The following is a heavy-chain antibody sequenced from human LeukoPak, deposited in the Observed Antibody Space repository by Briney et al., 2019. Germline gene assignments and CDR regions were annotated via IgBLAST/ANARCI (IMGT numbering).Heavy chain of an antibody. CDR1: GGSISSGHYY. CDR3: AGGLYDLWSGYSY. J-gene: IGHJ4*02. V-gene: IGHV4-61*02. Sequence: SETLSLTCTVSGGSISSGHYYWSWIRQPAGKGLEWIGRIYTSGSTNYNPSLKSRVTISVDTSRNQFSLKLSSVTAADTAVYFCAGGLYDLWSGYSYWGQGTLVTVSS. CDR2: IYTSGST. D-gene: IGHD3-3*01.